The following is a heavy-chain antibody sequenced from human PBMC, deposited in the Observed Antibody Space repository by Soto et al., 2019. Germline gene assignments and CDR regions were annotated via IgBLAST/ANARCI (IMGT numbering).Heavy chain of an antibody. CDR2: IYPGDSDT. CDR3: ARRDCSGGSCWGAFDI. J-gene: IGHJ3*02. Sequence: XSLKISFKGSGYNFTSYWISWVPQMPGKGLEWMGIIYPGDSDTRYSPSFQGQVTISADKSISTAYLQWSSLKASATAMYYCARRDCSGGSCWGAFDIWGQGTMVTVSS. V-gene: IGHV5-51*01. CDR1: GYNFTSYW. D-gene: IGHD2-15*01.